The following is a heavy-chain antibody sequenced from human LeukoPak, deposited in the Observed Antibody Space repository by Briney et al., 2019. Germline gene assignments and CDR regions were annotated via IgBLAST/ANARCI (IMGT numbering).Heavy chain of an antibody. CDR1: GYTFTGYY. CDR2: INPNSGGT. D-gene: IGHD1-7*01. CDR3: ARGLLTGTTHDY. J-gene: IGHJ4*02. V-gene: IGHV1-2*02. Sequence: ASVKVSCKASGYTFTGYYMHWVRQAPGQGLEWMGWINPNSGGTNYAQKFQGRVTMTRDTSISTAYMELNRLRSDDTAVYYCARGLLTGTTHDYWGQGTLVTVSS.